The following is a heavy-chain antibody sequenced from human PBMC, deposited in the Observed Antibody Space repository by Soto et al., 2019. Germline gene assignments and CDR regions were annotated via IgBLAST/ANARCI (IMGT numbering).Heavy chain of an antibody. CDR3: ARNKWWEQQIYGMDV. J-gene: IGHJ6*02. CDR1: GYTFTSYG. CDR2: ISAYNGNT. Sequence: QVQLVQSGAEVKKPGASVKVSCKASGYTFTSYGISWVRQAPGPGLAWMGWISAYNGNTNYAQKLQGRVAMTTDTSTSTAYMELRSLRSDDTAVYYGARNKWWEQQIYGMDVWGQGTTVTVSS. V-gene: IGHV1-18*01. D-gene: IGHD1-26*01.